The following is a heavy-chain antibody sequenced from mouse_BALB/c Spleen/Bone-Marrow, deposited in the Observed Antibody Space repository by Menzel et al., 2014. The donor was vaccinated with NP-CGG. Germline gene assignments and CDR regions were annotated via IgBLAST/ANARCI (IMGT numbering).Heavy chain of an antibody. J-gene: IGHJ4*01. D-gene: IGHD3-1*01. Sequence: EVQGVESGGGLVQPGGSLKLSCAASGFTFSSYIMSWVRQTPEKRLEWVAYISNGGGSTYYPDTVKGRFTISRDNAKNILYLQMSSLKSEDTAMYYCARQFGLRRAMDYWGQGTSVTVSS. CDR3: ARQFGLRRAMDY. CDR2: ISNGGGST. CDR1: GFTFSSYI. V-gene: IGHV5-12-2*01.